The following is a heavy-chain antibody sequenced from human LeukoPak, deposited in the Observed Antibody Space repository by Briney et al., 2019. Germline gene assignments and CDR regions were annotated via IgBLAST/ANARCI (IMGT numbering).Heavy chain of an antibody. CDR2: ISSSSSYI. J-gene: IGHJ4*02. CDR1: GFSFSSSW. D-gene: IGHD4-17*01. CDR3: ARIYGDLLFDY. Sequence: GGSLRLSCVASGFSFSSSWMNWVRQAPGKGLEWVSSISSSSSYIYYADSVKGRFTISRDNAKNSLYLQMNSLRADDTAVYYCARIYGDLLFDYWGQGTLVTVSS. V-gene: IGHV3-21*01.